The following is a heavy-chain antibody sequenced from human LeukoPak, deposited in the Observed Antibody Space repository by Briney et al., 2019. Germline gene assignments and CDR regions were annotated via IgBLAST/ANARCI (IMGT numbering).Heavy chain of an antibody. CDR1: GVSISSSN. CDR2: IQYDGSNE. Sequence: LSLTCTVSGVSISSSNSYWGWIRQPPGNGLEWVAYIQYDGSNEQYADSVKGRFSISRDSSKNILYLQMHSLRAEDTAVYYCAKDRCSNGVGCYYYYMDVWGKGTTVTISS. CDR3: AKDRCSNGVGCYYYYMDV. D-gene: IGHD2-8*01. J-gene: IGHJ6*03. V-gene: IGHV3-30*04.